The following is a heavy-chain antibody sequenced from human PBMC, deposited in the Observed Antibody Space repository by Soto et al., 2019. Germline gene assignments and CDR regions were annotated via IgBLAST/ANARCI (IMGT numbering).Heavy chain of an antibody. Sequence: ASVKVSCKASGCTFTDYSLQWVRQAPGQRLEWMGWINPASGKTKYSQKFQGRVTITADKSTSTAYMELSSLRSEDTAVYYCARELTLVGATVYYGMDVWGQGTTVTVSS. CDR2: INPASGKT. D-gene: IGHD1-26*01. CDR3: ARELTLVGATVYYGMDV. CDR1: GCTFTDYS. V-gene: IGHV1-3*01. J-gene: IGHJ6*02.